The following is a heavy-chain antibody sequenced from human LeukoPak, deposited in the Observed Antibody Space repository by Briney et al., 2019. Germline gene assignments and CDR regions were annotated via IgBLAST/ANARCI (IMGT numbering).Heavy chain of an antibody. CDR3: ARSPERLGQGYLDS. CDR1: GFTFSSYS. D-gene: IGHD3/OR15-3a*01. Sequence: GGSLRLSCAASGFTFSSYSMHWVRQAPGKGLDWLTLISYHGSNKEYTDSVKGRFTISRDNSKNTLFLQMNSLRTEDTAIYFCARSPERLGQGYLDSWGQGTLVTVSS. V-gene: IGHV3-30*04. J-gene: IGHJ4*02. CDR2: ISYHGSNK.